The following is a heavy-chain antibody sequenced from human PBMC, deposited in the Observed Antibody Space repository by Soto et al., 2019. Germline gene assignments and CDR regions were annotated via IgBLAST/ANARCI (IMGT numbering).Heavy chain of an antibody. CDR2: TYYRSKWYN. CDR3: ARGIAAAVYYYYYGMDV. J-gene: IGHJ6*02. V-gene: IGHV6-1*01. D-gene: IGHD6-13*01. Sequence: QTLSLTCAISGDSVSSNSAAWNWIRQSPSRGLEWLGRTYYRSKWYNDYAVSVKSRITINPDTSKNQFSLQLNSVTPEDTAVYYCARGIAAAVYYYYYGMDVWGQGTTVTVSS. CDR1: GDSVSSNSAA.